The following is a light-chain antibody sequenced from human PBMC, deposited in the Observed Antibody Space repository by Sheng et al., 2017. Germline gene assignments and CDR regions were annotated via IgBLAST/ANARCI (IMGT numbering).Light chain of an antibody. CDR2: DVT. J-gene: IGLJ3*02. CDR1: SSDIGTYNY. V-gene: IGLV2-14*03. Sequence: QSALTQPASVSGSPGQSITISCTGSSSDIGTYNYVSWYQHHPDKAPKLILYDVTARPSGVSNRFSGSKSGNTASLTISGLQPDDEADYYCTSQTSTGTLNWVFGGGTKLTVL. CDR3: TSQTSTGTLNWV.